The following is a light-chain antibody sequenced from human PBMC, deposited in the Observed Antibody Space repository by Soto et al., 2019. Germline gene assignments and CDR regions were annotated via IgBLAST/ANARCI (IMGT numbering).Light chain of an antibody. CDR3: DTWDSDPGV. J-gene: IGLJ3*02. Sequence: QSVLTQSSSASASLGSSVKLTCTLSSGHSKFLIAWHQQQPGKAPRYLMRLEDSGTYNRGSGFPDRFSGSSSGADRSPTTPGPRSEDEADYYWDTWDSDPGVLGGGTKRTVL. CDR1: SGHSKFL. V-gene: IGLV4-60*03. CDR2: LEDSGTY.